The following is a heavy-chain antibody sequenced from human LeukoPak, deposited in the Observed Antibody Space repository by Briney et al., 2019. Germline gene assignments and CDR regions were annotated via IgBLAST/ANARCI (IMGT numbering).Heavy chain of an antibody. V-gene: IGHV4-38-2*02. CDR3: ARLATLMGSHYDYVWGSYRIPKDI. Sequence: PSETLSLTCTVSGYSISSGYYWGWIRQPPGKGLEWIGSIYHSGSTYYNPSLKSRVTISVDTSKNQFSLKLSSVTAADTAVYYCARLATLMGSHYDYVWGSYRIPKDIWGQGTMVTVSS. D-gene: IGHD3-16*02. CDR1: GYSISSGYY. CDR2: IYHSGST. J-gene: IGHJ3*02.